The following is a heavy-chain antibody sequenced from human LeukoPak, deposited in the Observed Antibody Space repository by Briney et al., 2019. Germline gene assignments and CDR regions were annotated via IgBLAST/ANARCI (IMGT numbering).Heavy chain of an antibody. CDR1: GYTFTGYY. D-gene: IGHD6-13*01. V-gene: IGHV1-2*02. CDR3: ATFGGIAAAEGDY. J-gene: IGHJ4*02. CDR2: INPNSGGT. Sequence: ASVNVSCKASGYTFTGYYMHWVRQAPGQGLEWMGWINPNSGGTNYAQKFQGRVAMTGDTSISTAYMDLSRLRSDDTAVYYCATFGGIAAAEGDYWGQGTLVTVSS.